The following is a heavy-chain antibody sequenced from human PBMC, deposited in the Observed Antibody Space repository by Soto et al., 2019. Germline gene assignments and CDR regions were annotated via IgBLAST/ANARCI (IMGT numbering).Heavy chain of an antibody. CDR3: ARVSGGSYFDY. J-gene: IGHJ4*02. CDR1: GGSVSSGSYY. D-gene: IGHD1-26*01. CDR2: IYYSGST. Sequence: SETLSLTCTVSGGSVSSGSYYWSWIRQPPGKGLEWIGYIYYSGSTNYNPSLKSRVTISVDTSKNQFSLKLSSVTAADTAVYYCARVSGGSYFDYWGQGTPVTVSS. V-gene: IGHV4-61*01.